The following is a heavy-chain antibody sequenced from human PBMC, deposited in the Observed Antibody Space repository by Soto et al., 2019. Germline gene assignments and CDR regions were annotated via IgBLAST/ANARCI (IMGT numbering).Heavy chain of an antibody. V-gene: IGHV3-30-3*01. D-gene: IGHD2-21*02. Sequence: QVQLVESGGGVVQPGRSLRLSCAASGFTFSSYAMHWVRQAPGKGLEWVAVISYDGSNKYYADSVKGRFTISRDNSKNTLYLQMNSLSAEDTAVYYCARDQRSREPAVVTLDYWGQGTLVTVSS. J-gene: IGHJ4*02. CDR1: GFTFSSYA. CDR3: ARDQRSREPAVVTLDY. CDR2: ISYDGSNK.